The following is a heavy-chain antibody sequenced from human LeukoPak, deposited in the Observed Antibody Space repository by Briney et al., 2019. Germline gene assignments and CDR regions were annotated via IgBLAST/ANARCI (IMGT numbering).Heavy chain of an antibody. D-gene: IGHD4-17*01. CDR2: ISGSGSIT. CDR3: AKDLYGDYDNDY. Sequence: GGSLRLSCAASGFTFSSYAMSWVRQAPGKGLEWVSGISGSGSITYYVYPVKGRFNISRDNSKNTLYLQMNSLRAQDTAVYYCAKDLYGDYDNDYCGQGALGTVSS. J-gene: IGHJ4*02. CDR1: GFTFSSYA. V-gene: IGHV3-23*01.